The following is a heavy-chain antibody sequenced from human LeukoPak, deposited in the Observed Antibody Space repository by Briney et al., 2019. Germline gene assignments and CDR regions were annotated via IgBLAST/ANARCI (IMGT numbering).Heavy chain of an antibody. CDR2: ISYDGSNK. CDR1: GFTFSSYA. J-gene: IGHJ6*02. V-gene: IGHV3-30*04. CDR3: ARDRDGATPIYYYYGMDV. Sequence: PGRSLRLSCAASGFTFSSYAMHWVRQAPGKGLEWVAVISYDGSNKYYADSVKGRFTISRDKSKNTLYLQMNSLRAEDTAVYYCARDRDGATPIYYYYGMDVWGQGTTVTVSS. D-gene: IGHD1-26*01.